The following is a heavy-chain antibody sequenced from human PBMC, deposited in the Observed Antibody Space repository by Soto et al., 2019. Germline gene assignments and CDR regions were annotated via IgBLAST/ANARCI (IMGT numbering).Heavy chain of an antibody. J-gene: IGHJ5*02. CDR2: ISSSGSTI. CDR3: ARDIVVVVAAPPWFDP. Sequence: PGGSLRLSCAASGFTFSDYYMSWIRQAPGKGLEWVSYISSSGSTIYYADSVKGRFTISRDNAKNSLYLQMNSLRAEDTAVYYCARDIVVVVAAPPWFDPWGQGTLVTVSS. D-gene: IGHD2-15*01. CDR1: GFTFSDYY. V-gene: IGHV3-11*01.